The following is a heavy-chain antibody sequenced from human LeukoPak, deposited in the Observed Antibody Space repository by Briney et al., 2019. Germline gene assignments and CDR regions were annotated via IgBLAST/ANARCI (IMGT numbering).Heavy chain of an antibody. D-gene: IGHD4-17*01. V-gene: IGHV3-11*06. CDR2: ISSSGSYT. J-gene: IGHJ4*02. Sequence: GGSLRLSCAASGFTFSDYYMSWIRQAPGKGLEWVSYISSSGSYTNYADSVKGRFTISRDNAKNSLYLQMNSLRAKDTAVYYCARAVSTVTTFDYWGQGTLVTVSS. CDR1: GFTFSDYY. CDR3: ARAVSTVTTFDY.